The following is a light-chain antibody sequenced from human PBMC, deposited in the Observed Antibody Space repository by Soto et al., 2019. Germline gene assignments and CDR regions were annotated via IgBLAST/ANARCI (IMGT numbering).Light chain of an antibody. Sequence: DIQMTQSPPSLTASVGDSVTITCQASQDITNYLNWYQQKPGKAPKLLIYDASNLEPGVPSRFSGRGSGTDFIFSISSLQPEDTATYYCQQYDKIPPTFGQGTRLDIK. J-gene: IGKJ5*01. CDR3: QQYDKIPPT. CDR1: QDITNY. V-gene: IGKV1-33*01. CDR2: DAS.